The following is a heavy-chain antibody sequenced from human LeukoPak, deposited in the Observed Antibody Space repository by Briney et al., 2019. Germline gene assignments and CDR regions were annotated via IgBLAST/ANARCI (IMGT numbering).Heavy chain of an antibody. CDR1: GFTFGDYA. CDR3: TRRSGEWLRFLDY. D-gene: IGHD5-12*01. CDR2: IRSKAYGGTT. Sequence: GGSLRLSCTASGFTFGDYAMSWFRQAPGKGLEWVGFIRSKAYGGTTEYAASVKGRFTISRDDSKSIAYLQMNSLKTEDTAVYYCTRRSGEWLRFLDYWGQGTLVTVSS. J-gene: IGHJ4*02. V-gene: IGHV3-49*03.